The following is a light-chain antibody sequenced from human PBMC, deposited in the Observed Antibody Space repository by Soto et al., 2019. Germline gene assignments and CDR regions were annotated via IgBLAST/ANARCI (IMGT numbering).Light chain of an antibody. CDR2: GAS. Sequence: ETVMTQSPATLSVSPGETDTLSCRASLSASTNLAWYQHKPGQAPRLLIYGASIRASGIPARFRGSGAGTQFTLTISSLQSEDVAVYYCQQYMNWPPRTFGQGTKVEIK. V-gene: IGKV3-15*01. J-gene: IGKJ1*01. CDR3: QQYMNWPPRT. CDR1: LSASTN.